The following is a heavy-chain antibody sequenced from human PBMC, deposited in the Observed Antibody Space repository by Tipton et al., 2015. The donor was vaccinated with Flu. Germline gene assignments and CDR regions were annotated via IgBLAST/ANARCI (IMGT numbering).Heavy chain of an antibody. CDR2: ITGHNGNT. CDR3: AREYHYGSGSYPYYFDY. D-gene: IGHD3-10*01. V-gene: IGHV1-18*01. J-gene: IGHJ4*02. CDR1: GYSLNSYV. Sequence: QSGAEVKKPGASVKVSCKASGYSLNSYVISWVRQAPGQGLEWMGWITGHNGNTNYAQKFQGRVTMTTDTSTSTAYMELRSLRSDDTAVYYCAREYHYGSGSYPYYFDYWGQGTLVTASS.